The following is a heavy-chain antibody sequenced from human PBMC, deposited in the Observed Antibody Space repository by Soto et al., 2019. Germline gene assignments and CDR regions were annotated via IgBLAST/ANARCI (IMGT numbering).Heavy chain of an antibody. CDR1: GFTFDNCG. D-gene: IGHD5-12*01. J-gene: IGHJ5*02. CDR2: ISWDSGTI. Sequence: LRLSCAASGFTFDNCGMHWVRQAPGKGLEWVSGISWDSGTIGYADSVKGRFIISRDDAKNSLYLQMNSLRGEDTALYYCVQGRYPTMATPLDHWGQGTLVTVSS. V-gene: IGHV3-9*01. CDR3: VQGRYPTMATPLDH.